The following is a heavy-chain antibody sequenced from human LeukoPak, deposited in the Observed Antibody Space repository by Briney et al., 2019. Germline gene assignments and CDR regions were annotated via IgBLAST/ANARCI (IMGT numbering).Heavy chain of an antibody. V-gene: IGHV3-23*01. CDR1: GFTFSIYA. CDR3: AKVRSRWTPGDYYYHGMDV. J-gene: IGHJ6*02. Sequence: QPGGSLRLSCAASGFTFSIYAMSWVRQAPGKGLEWVSGISGSGDSTYYADSVKGLFNISRDNSKNTLYLQMNSLRAEDTAVYYCAKVRSRWTPGDYYYHGMDVWGQGTTVTVSS. CDR2: ISGSGDST. D-gene: IGHD5-24*01.